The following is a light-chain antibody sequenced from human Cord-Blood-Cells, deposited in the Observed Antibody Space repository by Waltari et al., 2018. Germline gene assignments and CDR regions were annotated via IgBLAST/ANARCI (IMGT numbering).Light chain of an antibody. Sequence: EIVLTQSPATLSLSPGERATLSCRASQSVSSYLAWYQPKPGQAPRLLIYDASNRATGIPARFSGSGSGTDFTLTISSLEPEDFAVYYCQPRSNSFTFGPGTKVDIK. V-gene: IGKV3-11*01. CDR1: QSVSSY. CDR2: DAS. CDR3: QPRSNSFT. J-gene: IGKJ3*01.